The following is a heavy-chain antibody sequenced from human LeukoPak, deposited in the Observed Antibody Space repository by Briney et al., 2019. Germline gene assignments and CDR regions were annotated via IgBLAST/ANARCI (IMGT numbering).Heavy chain of an antibody. CDR3: ARCGAAVTTHFSH. CDR2: ISASDGTT. J-gene: IGHJ4*02. V-gene: IGHV1-18*01. CDR1: GYSFSIYG. Sequence: ASVQVSYKASGYSFSIYGITWARQAPGQGLEYLGWISASDGTTNYAQKVQDRVTMTTDTSTSTAYLELRSLRSEDTAVYYCARCGAAVTTHFSHWGQGTLVTVSS. D-gene: IGHD4-17*01.